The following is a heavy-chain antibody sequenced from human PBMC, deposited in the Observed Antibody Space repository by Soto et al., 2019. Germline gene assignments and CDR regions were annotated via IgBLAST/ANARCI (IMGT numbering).Heavy chain of an antibody. J-gene: IGHJ4*02. CDR1: GFTFSSYA. Sequence: LSCAASGFTFSSYAMHWVRQAPGKGLEWVAVISYDGSNKYYADSVKGRFTISRDNSKNTLYLQMNSLRAEDTAVYYCAREGYYYGSGSYWVSWYYFDYWGQGTLVTVSS. V-gene: IGHV3-30-3*01. D-gene: IGHD3-10*01. CDR2: ISYDGSNK. CDR3: AREGYYYGSGSYWVSWYYFDY.